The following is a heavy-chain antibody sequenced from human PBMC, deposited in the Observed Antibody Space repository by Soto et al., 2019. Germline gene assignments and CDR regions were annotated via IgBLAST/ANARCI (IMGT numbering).Heavy chain of an antibody. V-gene: IGHV5-51*01. D-gene: IGHD6-6*01. J-gene: IGHJ6*02. CDR3: ATYSSSSVDYYYYGMDV. CDR2: IYPGDSDT. Sequence: GESLKISCKGSGYSFTSYWIGWVRQMPGKGLEWMGIIYPGDSDTRYSPSFQGLVTISADKSISTAYLQWSSLKASDTAMYYCATYSSSSVDYYYYGMDVWGQGTTVTVSS. CDR1: GYSFTSYW.